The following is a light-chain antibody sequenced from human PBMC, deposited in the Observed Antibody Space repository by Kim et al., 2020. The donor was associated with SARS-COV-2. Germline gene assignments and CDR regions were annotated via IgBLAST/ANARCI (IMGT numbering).Light chain of an antibody. V-gene: IGKV1-33*01. CDR1: QDISNY. Sequence: DIQMTQSPSSLSASVGDRVTITCQASQDISNYLNWYHQKPGKAPKLLIYDASNLETGVPSRFSGSGSGTDFTFTISSLQPEDIATYYCQQYDALPRTFGQGTRLEIK. J-gene: IGKJ5*01. CDR3: QQYDALPRT. CDR2: DAS.